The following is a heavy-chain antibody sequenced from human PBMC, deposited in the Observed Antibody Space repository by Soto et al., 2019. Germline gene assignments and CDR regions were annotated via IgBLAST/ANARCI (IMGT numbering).Heavy chain of an antibody. V-gene: IGHV2-5*01. J-gene: IGHJ4*02. CDR1: GFSLNTRGVG. Sequence: QITLKESGPTLVKPTQPLTLTCSFSGFSLNTRGVGVGWVRQPPGKALEGLTLIYWNEDTRYSPSLKSRLTVTKDTSKNQVSLTMTNMDPVDTATYYCAHLPPFADYYFDYWGQGTLVTVSS. CDR2: IYWNEDT. CDR3: AHLPPFADYYFDY. D-gene: IGHD2-21*02.